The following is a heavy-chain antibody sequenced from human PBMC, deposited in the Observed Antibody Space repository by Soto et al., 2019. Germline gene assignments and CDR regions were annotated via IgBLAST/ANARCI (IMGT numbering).Heavy chain of an antibody. D-gene: IGHD3-22*01. CDR3: ARPQYYYDSSGYYYRAVDY. CDR1: DGSISSGGYY. Sequence: SETLSLTCTVSDGSISSGGYYWSWIRQHPGKGLEWIGYIYYSGSTYYNPSLKSRVTISVDTSKNQFSLKLSSVTAADTAVYYCARPQYYYDSSGYYYRAVDYWGQGTLVTVSS. J-gene: IGHJ4*02. V-gene: IGHV4-31*03. CDR2: IYYSGST.